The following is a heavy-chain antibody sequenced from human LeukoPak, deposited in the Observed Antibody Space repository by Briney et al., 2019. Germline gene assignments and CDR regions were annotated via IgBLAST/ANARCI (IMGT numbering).Heavy chain of an antibody. J-gene: IGHJ4*02. V-gene: IGHV3-23*01. CDR3: AKDRSGSGSYYPDY. CDR1: GFTFSSYA. CDR2: ISGSGGNT. Sequence: PGGSLRLSCAAPGFTFSSYAMTWVRQAPGKGLEWVSGISGSGGNTYYADSVKGRFTISRDNSKNTLYLQMNSLRAEDTAVYYCAKDRSGSGSYYPDYWGQGILVTVSS. D-gene: IGHD3-10*01.